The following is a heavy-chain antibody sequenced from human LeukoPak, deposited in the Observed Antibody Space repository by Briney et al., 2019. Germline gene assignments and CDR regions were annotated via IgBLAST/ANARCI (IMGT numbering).Heavy chain of an antibody. CDR1: GYSFTTYW. V-gene: IGHV5-51*01. CDR2: IYPGDSDT. D-gene: IGHD3-16*01. Sequence: GESLKISCKGSGYSFTTYWIGWVRQMPGKGLEWMGIIYPGDSDTKYSPSFQGQVTISADKSISTAYLRWSSLKASDTATYYCARSGLGDSRVYWGQGTLVTVSS. CDR3: ARSGLGDSRVY. J-gene: IGHJ4*02.